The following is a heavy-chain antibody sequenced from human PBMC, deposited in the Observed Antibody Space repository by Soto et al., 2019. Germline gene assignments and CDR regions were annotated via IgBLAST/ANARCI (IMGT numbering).Heavy chain of an antibody. J-gene: IGHJ4*02. CDR2: ISPSSSFL. CDR3: ARVGTDYGSGSPYYSDY. Sequence: PGGSLRLSCAASGFSFRSYYMNWVRQAPGRGLEWVSSISPSSSFLNYADSVKGRFTISRDNAKSSVSLQMNSLRAEDTAVYYCARVGTDYGSGSPYYSDYWGQGTLVTVSS. V-gene: IGHV3-21*06. D-gene: IGHD3-10*01. CDR1: GFSFRSYY.